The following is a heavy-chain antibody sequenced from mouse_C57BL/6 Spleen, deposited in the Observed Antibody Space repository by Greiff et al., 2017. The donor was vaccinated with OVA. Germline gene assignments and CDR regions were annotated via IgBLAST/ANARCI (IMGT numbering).Heavy chain of an antibody. CDR1: GYTFTSYT. J-gene: IGHJ4*01. Sequence: QVQLKESGAELARPGASVKMSCKASGYTFTSYTMHWVKQRPGQGLEWIGYINPSSGYTKYNQKFKDKATLTADKSSSTAYMQLSSLTSEDSAVYYGARVGSSYAMDYWGQGTSVTVSS. CDR3: ARVGSSYAMDY. CDR2: INPSSGYT. D-gene: IGHD1-1*01. V-gene: IGHV1-4*01.